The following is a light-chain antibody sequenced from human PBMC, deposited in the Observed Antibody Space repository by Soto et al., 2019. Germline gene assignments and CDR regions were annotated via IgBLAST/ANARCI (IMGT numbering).Light chain of an antibody. CDR2: EAS. Sequence: DIQMTQSPSILSASVGDRVTISCRASQSVSTWLAWYQQKPGQVPKLLVFEASTLQRGVPSRFSGSGSGTDFTLTLTSLQPEDSATYYCQHYDSHRGSFGQGTKLEIK. CDR3: QHYDSHRGS. J-gene: IGKJ2*01. CDR1: QSVSTW. V-gene: IGKV1-5*01.